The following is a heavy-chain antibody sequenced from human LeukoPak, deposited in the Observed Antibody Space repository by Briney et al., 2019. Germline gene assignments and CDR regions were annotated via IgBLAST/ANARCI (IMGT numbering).Heavy chain of an antibody. CDR2: ISSSSSYI. CDR1: GFTFSSYS. Sequence: GGSLRVSCAASGFTFSSYSMNWVRQAPGKGLEWVSSISSSSSYIYYADSVKGRFTISRDNAKNSLYLQMNSLRAEDTAVYYCAKIASTYYYDSSEIQFDYWGQGTLVTVSS. V-gene: IGHV3-21*01. CDR3: AKIASTYYYDSSEIQFDY. J-gene: IGHJ4*02. D-gene: IGHD3-22*01.